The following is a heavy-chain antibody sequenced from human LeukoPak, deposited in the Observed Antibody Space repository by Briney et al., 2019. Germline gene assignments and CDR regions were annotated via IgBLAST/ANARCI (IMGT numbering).Heavy chain of an antibody. J-gene: IGHJ4*02. V-gene: IGHV3-7*03. CDR3: ARIGYSSSSLDF. D-gene: IGHD6-6*01. CDR1: GFPFSNYW. CDR2: IKQDGSVK. Sequence: GGSLRLSCATSGFPFSNYWMTWVRQAPGKGLEWVANIKQDGSVKYYVDSVKGRFTISRDNSKNSVYLQMISLRAEDTAVCKCARIGYSSSSLDFWGRGTLVTVSS.